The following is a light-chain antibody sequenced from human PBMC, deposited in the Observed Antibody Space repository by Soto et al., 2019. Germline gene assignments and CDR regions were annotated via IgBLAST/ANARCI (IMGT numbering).Light chain of an antibody. Sequence: DIQMTQSPSSVSASVGDRVTSTCRASQSISSWLAWYQQKPGKAPKLLIYDASSLESGVPSRFSGSGSGTEFTLTISSLQPDDFATYYCQQYNSYWTFGQGTKVDIK. V-gene: IGKV1-5*01. J-gene: IGKJ1*01. CDR2: DAS. CDR1: QSISSW. CDR3: QQYNSYWT.